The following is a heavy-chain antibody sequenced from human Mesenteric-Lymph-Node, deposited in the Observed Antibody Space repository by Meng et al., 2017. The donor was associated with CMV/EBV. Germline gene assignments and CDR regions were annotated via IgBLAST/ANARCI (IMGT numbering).Heavy chain of an antibody. Sequence: GESLKISCAASGFTFSSYWMSWVRQAPGKGLEWVANIKQDGSEKYYVDSVKGRFTISRDNSKNTLYLQMSSLRPEDTAVYYCARAQVAGLSYNHYGMDVWGQGTTVTVSS. V-gene: IGHV3-7*01. D-gene: IGHD6-19*01. J-gene: IGHJ6*02. CDR2: IKQDGSEK. CDR3: ARAQVAGLSYNHYGMDV. CDR1: GFTFSSYW.